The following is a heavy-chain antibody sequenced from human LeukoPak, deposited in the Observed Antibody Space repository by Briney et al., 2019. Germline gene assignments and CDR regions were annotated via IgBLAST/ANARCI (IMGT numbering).Heavy chain of an antibody. Sequence: SVKVSCKASGGTFSSYAISWVRQAPGQGLEWMGRIIPILGIANYAQKFQGRVTITADKSTSTAYMELSSLRSEDTAVHYCARGPPSYSSSWFDYWGQGTLVTVSS. J-gene: IGHJ4*02. V-gene: IGHV1-69*04. CDR3: ARGPPSYSSSWFDY. CDR2: IIPILGIA. D-gene: IGHD6-13*01. CDR1: GGTFSSYA.